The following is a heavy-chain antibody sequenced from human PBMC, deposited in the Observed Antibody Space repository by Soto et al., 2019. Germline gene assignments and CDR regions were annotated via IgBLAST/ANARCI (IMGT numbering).Heavy chain of an antibody. CDR3: ARGSTGKYDSSGYSSKHGMDV. J-gene: IGHJ6*02. V-gene: IGHV4-59*01. Sequence: SETLSLTCTVSGGSISSYYWSWIRQPPGKGLEWIGYIYYSGSTNYNPSLKSRVTISVDTSKNQFSLKLSSVTAADTAMYYCARGSTGKYDSSGYSSKHGMDVWGQGTTVTVSS. D-gene: IGHD3-22*01. CDR2: IYYSGST. CDR1: GGSISSYY.